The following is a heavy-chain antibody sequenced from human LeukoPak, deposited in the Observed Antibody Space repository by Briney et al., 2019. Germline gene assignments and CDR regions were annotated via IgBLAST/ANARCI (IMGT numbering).Heavy chain of an antibody. Sequence: PGGSLRLSCAASGFTFSSYWMSWVRKAPGKGLEWVANIKQDGSEKYYVDSVKGRFTISRDNAKNSLYLQMNSLRAEDTAVYYCARDTSSSWFDYWGQGTLVTVSS. V-gene: IGHV3-7*01. D-gene: IGHD6-13*01. CDR2: IKQDGSEK. CDR3: ARDTSSSWFDY. CDR1: GFTFSSYW. J-gene: IGHJ4*02.